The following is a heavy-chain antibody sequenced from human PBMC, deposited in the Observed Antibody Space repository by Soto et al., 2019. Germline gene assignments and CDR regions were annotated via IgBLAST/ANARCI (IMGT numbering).Heavy chain of an antibody. D-gene: IGHD2-15*01. V-gene: IGHV3-23*01. J-gene: IGHJ5*02. CDR2: ITGIAGRT. Sequence: GGSLRLSCVGSRFSFGSYYMSCVRQSPEKGLEWVSSITGIAGRTYYADSVKGRFTISRDNPKNTLYLQMNNLRAEDTAMFYCAKDRGPYCSGGICYPPSCFGPCGKRTQGTVSS. CDR1: RFSFGSYY. CDR3: AKDRGPYCSGGICYPPSCFGP.